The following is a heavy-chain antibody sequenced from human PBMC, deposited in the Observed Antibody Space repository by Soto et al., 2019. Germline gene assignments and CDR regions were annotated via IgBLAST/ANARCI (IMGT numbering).Heavy chain of an antibody. CDR3: TTTPMVYGPRYGMDV. V-gene: IGHV3-15*07. Sequence: GGSLRLSCAASGFTFSNAWMNWVRQAPGKGLEWVGRIKSKTDGGTTDYAAPVKGRFTISRDDSKNTLYLQMNSLKTEDTAVYYCTTTPMVYGPRYGMDVWGQGTTVTVSS. D-gene: IGHD2-8*01. J-gene: IGHJ6*02. CDR2: IKSKTDGGTT. CDR1: GFTFSNAW.